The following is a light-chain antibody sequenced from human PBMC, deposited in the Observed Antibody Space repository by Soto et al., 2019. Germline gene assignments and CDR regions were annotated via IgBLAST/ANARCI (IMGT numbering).Light chain of an antibody. CDR2: DAS. Sequence: EIVLGQSPGTRSSSPGERATLSFRASQYIGITIAWYQQRPGQAPRLLIYDASNRATGIPARFSGSGSGTDFTLTISSLEPEDFAVYYCQQRSNWSITFGQGTRLEIK. J-gene: IGKJ5*01. V-gene: IGKV3-11*01. CDR3: QQRSNWSIT. CDR1: QYIGIT.